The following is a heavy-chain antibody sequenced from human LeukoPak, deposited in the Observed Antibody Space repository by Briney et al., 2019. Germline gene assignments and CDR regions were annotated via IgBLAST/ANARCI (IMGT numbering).Heavy chain of an antibody. Sequence: SGGSLRLSCAASGFTFRSYPMTWVRQAPGKGLEWVSAISGSGGSTYYADSVKGRFTISRDNTKNSLYLQMNSLRAEDTAVFYCARDQYDTWSRRGNFDSWGQGTLVIDSS. V-gene: IGHV3-23*01. CDR1: GFTFRSYP. CDR3: ARDQYDTWSRRGNFDS. D-gene: IGHD3-3*01. J-gene: IGHJ4*02. CDR2: ISGSGGST.